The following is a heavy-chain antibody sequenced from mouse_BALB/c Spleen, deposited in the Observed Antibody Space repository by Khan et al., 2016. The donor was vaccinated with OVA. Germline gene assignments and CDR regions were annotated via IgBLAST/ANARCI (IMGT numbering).Heavy chain of an antibody. J-gene: IGHJ3*01. CDR1: GYTFTDYY. V-gene: IGHV1-77*01. D-gene: IGHD1-2*01. CDR2: ISPGSGDT. Sequence: LQQPGAELARPGASVKLSCKASGYTFTDYYINLVKQRTGQGLEWIGEISPGSGDTYYNEKFKGKATLTADKSYTTAYMQLSSLTSEASAVYFCARRNYFGYTFAYWGQGTLVTVSA. CDR3: ARRNYFGYTFAY.